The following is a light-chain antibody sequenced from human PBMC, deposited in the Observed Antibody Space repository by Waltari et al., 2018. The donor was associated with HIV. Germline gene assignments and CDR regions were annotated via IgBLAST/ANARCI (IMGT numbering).Light chain of an antibody. CDR1: QNISSW. CDR2: KTS. Sequence: DIQMTQSPSTLSASVGDRVTVTCRARQNISSWLAWYQQKPGKAPKLLIYKTSSLQSGVPSRFSGSGSGTEFTLTISSLQPDDVATYYCQQYNSYSVTFGPGTKVDVK. V-gene: IGKV1-5*03. J-gene: IGKJ3*01. CDR3: QQYNSYSVT.